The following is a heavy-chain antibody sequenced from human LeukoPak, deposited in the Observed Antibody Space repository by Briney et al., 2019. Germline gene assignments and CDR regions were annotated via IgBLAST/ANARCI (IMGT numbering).Heavy chain of an antibody. V-gene: IGHV1-2*02. J-gene: IGHJ4*02. CDR2: INPNSGGT. D-gene: IGHD3-10*01. Sequence: GASVKVSCKAFGYTFTGYYMHWVRQAPGQGLEWMGWINPNSGGTNYAQKFQGRVTMTRDTSISTAYMELSRLRSDDTAVYYCARDLRYYGSGSYPMVDYWGQGTLVTVSS. CDR3: ARDLRYYGSGSYPMVDY. CDR1: GYTFTGYY.